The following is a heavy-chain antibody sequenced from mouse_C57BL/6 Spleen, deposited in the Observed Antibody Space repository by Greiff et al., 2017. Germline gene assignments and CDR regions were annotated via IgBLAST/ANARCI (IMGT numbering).Heavy chain of an antibody. D-gene: IGHD2-1*01. CDR1: GYTFTSYW. CDR3: ANGNLGV. Sequence: QVQLQQPGAELVKPGASVKLSCKASGYTFTSYWMHWVKQRPGRGLEWIGRIDPNSGGTKYNEKFERKVPLSVDKPSSSAYMQLSSLTSVVSAVYYCANGNLGVWGTGTTVTVSS. CDR2: IDPNSGGT. V-gene: IGHV1-72*01. J-gene: IGHJ1*03.